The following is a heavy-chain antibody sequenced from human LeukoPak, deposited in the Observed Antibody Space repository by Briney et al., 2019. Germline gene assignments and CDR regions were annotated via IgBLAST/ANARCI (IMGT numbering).Heavy chain of an antibody. V-gene: IGHV4-4*07. CDR1: GASISNYY. CDR3: ARSLSGSYSYFDY. D-gene: IGHD1-26*01. J-gene: IGHJ4*02. Sequence: PSETLSLTCIVSGASISNYYWSWIRQPAGKGLEWIGRISTSGSTNYKPSLKSRVTMSADTSKNQFSLKLSSVTAADTAVYYCARSLSGSYSYFDYWGQGTLVTVSS. CDR2: ISTSGST.